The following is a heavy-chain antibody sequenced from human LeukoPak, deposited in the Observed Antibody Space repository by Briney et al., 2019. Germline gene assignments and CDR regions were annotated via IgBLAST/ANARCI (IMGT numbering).Heavy chain of an antibody. CDR3: AREVPVVVPAAPDY. D-gene: IGHD2-2*01. V-gene: IGHV3-23*01. Sequence: GGSLRLSCAASGFTFSNYAMSWVRQAPGKGLEWVSTVSASGTNSYYADSVKGRFTISRDNSKNTLYLQMNSLRAEDTAVYYCAREVPVVVPAAPDYWGQGTLVTVSS. J-gene: IGHJ4*02. CDR1: GFTFSNYA. CDR2: VSASGTNS.